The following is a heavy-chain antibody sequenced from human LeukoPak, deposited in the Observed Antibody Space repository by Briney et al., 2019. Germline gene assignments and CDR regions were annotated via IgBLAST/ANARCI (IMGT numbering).Heavy chain of an antibody. D-gene: IGHD5-24*01. J-gene: IGHJ4*02. CDR2: ISGSGGST. Sequence: QPGGSLRLSCAASGFTFSSYAMSWVRQAPGKGLEWVSAISGSGGSTYYADSVKGRFTISRDNSKNTLYLQMNSLRAEDTAVYYCAKIPRVATIWPGFIGSGGTTGPFDYWGQGTLVTVSS. CDR3: AKIPRVATIWPGFIGSGGTTGPFDY. V-gene: IGHV3-23*01. CDR1: GFTFSSYA.